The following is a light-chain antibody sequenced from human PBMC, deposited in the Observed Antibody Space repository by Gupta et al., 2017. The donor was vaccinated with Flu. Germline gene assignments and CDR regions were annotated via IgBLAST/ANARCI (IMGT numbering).Light chain of an antibody. CDR3: QRTDNFPWT. J-gene: IGKJ1*01. V-gene: IGKV1-12*01. CDR2: AAS. Sequence: AWYQQKPGKAPKLLMSAASSLESGVPTRFSGSGSGTDFTLTISRLQPEDFATDYCQRTDNFPWTFGQGTKVEIK.